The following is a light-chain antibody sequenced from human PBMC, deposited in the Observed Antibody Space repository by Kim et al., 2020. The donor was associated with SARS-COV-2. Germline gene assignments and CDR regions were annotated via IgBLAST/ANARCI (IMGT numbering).Light chain of an antibody. J-gene: IGLJ1*01. CDR1: SSDVGGYNS. Sequence: GRSITISCTGTSSDVGGYNSVSWYQQHPGKAPKLMIYDASGRASGVSNRVSGSQSGNTASLTISGLRAEDEADYYCSSHTTSSTYVFGSGTKVTVL. CDR3: SSHTTSSTYV. V-gene: IGLV2-14*03. CDR2: DAS.